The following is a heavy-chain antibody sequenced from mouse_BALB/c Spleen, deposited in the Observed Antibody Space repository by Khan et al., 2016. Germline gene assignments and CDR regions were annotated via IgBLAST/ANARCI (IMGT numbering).Heavy chain of an antibody. D-gene: IGHD4-1*01. J-gene: IGHJ3*01. CDR2: IRNKAGGYTT. CDR1: VFTFTDYY. V-gene: IGHV7-3*02. Sequence: EVELVESGGGLVQTGGSLRLSCATSVFTFTDYYMTWVRQPPGKALEWLGFIRNKAGGYTTEYSASVKGRFTISRDNSQSILYLQMNTLRAEYSATYYCASLTGTIAYWGQGTLVTVSA. CDR3: ASLTGTIAY.